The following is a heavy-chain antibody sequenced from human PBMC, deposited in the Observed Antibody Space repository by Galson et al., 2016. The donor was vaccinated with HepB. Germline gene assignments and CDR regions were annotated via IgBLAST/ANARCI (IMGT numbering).Heavy chain of an antibody. CDR3: ARASQPYCSSTSCYAGYYHYYGMDV. V-gene: IGHV3-33*01. J-gene: IGHJ6*02. CDR1: GFTFSIYD. D-gene: IGHD2-2*01. CDR2: TWYDEINK. Sequence: SLRLSCAASGFTFSIYDMHWVRQAPGKGLEWVAVTWYDEINKYYADSVKGRFTISRDYSKNTLYLRMNSLRVDDTAVYYCARASQPYCSSTSCYAGYYHYYGMDVWGQGTTVTVSS.